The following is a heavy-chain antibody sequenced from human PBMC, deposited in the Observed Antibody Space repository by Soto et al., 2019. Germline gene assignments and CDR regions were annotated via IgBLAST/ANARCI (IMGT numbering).Heavy chain of an antibody. Sequence: QVQVVESGGGVVQPGRSLRLSCAASGFSFNSYGMHWVRQAPGKGLEWVAIISYDVRNKYYADSVKGRFTISRDSPRNTLYLEMNSLRAEDTAVYYCAKGGSSSARYFDAWGQGALVTVSS. CDR3: AKGGSSSARYFDA. D-gene: IGHD6-6*01. CDR1: GFSFNSYG. V-gene: IGHV3-30*18. CDR2: ISYDVRNK. J-gene: IGHJ5*02.